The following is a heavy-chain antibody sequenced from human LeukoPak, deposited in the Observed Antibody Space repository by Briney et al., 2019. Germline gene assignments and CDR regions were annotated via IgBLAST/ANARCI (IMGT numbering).Heavy chain of an antibody. CDR2: IIPIFSTA. J-gene: IGHJ5*02. Sequence: ASVKVSCKASGGTFSSYAINWVRQAPGQGLEWMGGIIPIFSTANYAQKFQGRVTITADESTSTAYMELSSLGSEDTAIYYCARGALTADYDILTGWFDPWGQGTLVTVSS. CDR3: ARGALTADYDILTGWFDP. D-gene: IGHD3-9*01. CDR1: GGTFSSYA. V-gene: IGHV1-69*13.